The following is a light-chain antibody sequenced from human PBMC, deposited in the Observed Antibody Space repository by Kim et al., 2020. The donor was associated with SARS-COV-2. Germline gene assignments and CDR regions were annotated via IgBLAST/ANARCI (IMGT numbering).Light chain of an antibody. CDR2: SNN. J-gene: IGLJ2*01. V-gene: IGLV1-44*01. CDR3: AAWDDSLNAVV. CDR1: GANIGSNT. Sequence: GRRVTISVSGGGANIGSNTGDWYQQLPRTAPKHLIYSNNQRPSGVPDRFSGSKSGTSASLAFSGLQSEDEADYYCAAWDDSLNAVVFGGGTQLTVL.